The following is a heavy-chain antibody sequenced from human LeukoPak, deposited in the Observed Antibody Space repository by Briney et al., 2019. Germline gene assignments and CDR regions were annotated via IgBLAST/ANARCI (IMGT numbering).Heavy chain of an antibody. CDR2: TYYRSKWFN. CDR3: ARSWYGELSPSYNYYGMDV. J-gene: IGHJ6*02. V-gene: IGHV6-1*01. D-gene: IGHD3-16*02. CDR1: GDSVPSNSAA. Sequence: SQTLSLTCGISGDSVPSNSAAWNWIRQSPSRGLEWLGRTYYRSKWFNDYAESVKSRITINPDTSKNQFSLQLNSVNPEDTAVYYCARSWYGELSPSYNYYGMDVWGQGTTVTVSS.